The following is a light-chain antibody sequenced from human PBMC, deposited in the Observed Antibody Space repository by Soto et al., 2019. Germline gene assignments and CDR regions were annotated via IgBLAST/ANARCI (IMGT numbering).Light chain of an antibody. CDR1: QSISNW. J-gene: IGKJ4*01. V-gene: IGKV1-5*01. CDR2: AAS. CDR3: EQVNSYPLT. Sequence: QVTECPSKLRECVGYRGSVACWASQSISNWLAWYQQKPGKAPKLLIYAASTLQSGVPSRFSGSGSGKDFSITISSLQPEDFATYYCEQVNSYPLTFGGGTKVDI.